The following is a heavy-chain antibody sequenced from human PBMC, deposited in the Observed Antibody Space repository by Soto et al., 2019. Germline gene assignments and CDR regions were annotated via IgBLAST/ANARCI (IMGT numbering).Heavy chain of an antibody. CDR1: GFTFSNYV. D-gene: IGHD6-25*01. Sequence: EVQLLESGGGLVQPGRSLRLSCAASGFTFSNYVMSWVRQAPGQGLDWVSAISGSGGTTYYADSVKGRFTISSDKSKNTLFLQMNSLRAEDAAVYYCAQFFGETGSTSGWPGSFHSWGQGTRVTVSS. V-gene: IGHV3-23*01. J-gene: IGHJ4*02. CDR3: AQFFGETGSTSGWPGSFHS. CDR2: ISGSGGTT.